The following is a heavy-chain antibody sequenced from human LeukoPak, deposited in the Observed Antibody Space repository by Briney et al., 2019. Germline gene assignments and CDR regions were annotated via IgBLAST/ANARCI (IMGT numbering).Heavy chain of an antibody. CDR1: GFTFSSYE. J-gene: IGHJ4*02. CDR2: ISSSGSTI. V-gene: IGHV3-48*03. D-gene: IGHD5-12*01. CDR3: ARDRDTGRVGTTDFDY. Sequence: GGSLRLSCAASGFTFSSYEMNWVRQAPGRGLEWVSYISSSGSTIYYADSVKGRFTISRDNAKNSLYLQMNSLRAEDTAVYYCARDRDTGRVGTTDFDYWGQGTLVTVSS.